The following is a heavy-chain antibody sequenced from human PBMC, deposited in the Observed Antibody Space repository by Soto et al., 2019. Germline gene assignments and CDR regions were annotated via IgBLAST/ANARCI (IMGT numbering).Heavy chain of an antibody. Sequence: SETLSLTCTVSGGSISSGGYYWSWIRQHPGKGLEWIGYIYYSGSTYYNPSLKSRVTISVDTSKNQFSLKLSSVTAADTAVYYCARLQIILTGSMPFDYWGQGTLVTVSS. CDR3: ARLQIILTGSMPFDY. CDR1: GGSISSGGYY. D-gene: IGHD3-9*01. J-gene: IGHJ4*02. V-gene: IGHV4-31*03. CDR2: IYYSGST.